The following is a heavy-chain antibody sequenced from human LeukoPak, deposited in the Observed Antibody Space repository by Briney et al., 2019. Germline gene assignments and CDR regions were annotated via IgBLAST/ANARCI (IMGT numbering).Heavy chain of an antibody. J-gene: IGHJ5*02. CDR1: GFTFSSYS. D-gene: IGHD1-26*01. V-gene: IGHV3-21*01. CDR2: ISSSSSYI. Sequence: PGGSLRLSCAASGFTFSSYSMNWVRQAPGKGLEWVSSISSSSSYIYYADSVKGRFTISRDNAKNSLYLQMNSLRAEDTAVYYCAKDRSGWEPNNWFDPWGQGTLVTVSS. CDR3: AKDRSGWEPNNWFDP.